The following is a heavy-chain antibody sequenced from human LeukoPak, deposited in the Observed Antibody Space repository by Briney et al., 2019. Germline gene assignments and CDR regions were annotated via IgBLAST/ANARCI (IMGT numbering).Heavy chain of an antibody. D-gene: IGHD3-22*01. CDR2: IYYSGST. CDR1: GGSISSYY. J-gene: IGHJ4*02. V-gene: IGHV4-59*01. CDR3: ARDDSSGYYYAY. Sequence: SETLSLTCTVSGGSISSYYWSWIRQPPGKGLVWIGYIYYSGSTDYNPSLKSRVTISVDTSKNQFSLKLSSVTAADTAVYYCARDDSSGYYYAYWGQGTLVTVSS.